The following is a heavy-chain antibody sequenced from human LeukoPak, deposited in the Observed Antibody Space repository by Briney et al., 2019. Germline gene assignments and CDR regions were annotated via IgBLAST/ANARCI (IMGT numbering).Heavy chain of an antibody. V-gene: IGHV3-33*01. D-gene: IGHD3-10*01. CDR2: IWFDGRHE. Sequence: GGSLRLSCPASGFTFGNSGMHWVRQAPGKGLEWVANIWFDGRHEKYADSVKGRLTISRDNSQQTLYLQMNSLRAEDTAVYYCARDLSHQYSGMDLWGLGTSVTVSS. J-gene: IGHJ6*02. CDR3: ARDLSHQYSGMDL. CDR1: GFTFGNSG.